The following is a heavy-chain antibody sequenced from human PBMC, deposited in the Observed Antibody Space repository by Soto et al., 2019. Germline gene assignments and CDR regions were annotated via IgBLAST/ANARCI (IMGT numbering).Heavy chain of an antibody. CDR3: ARALLYCSGGSCYREDAFDI. CDR1: GFTFSSYA. Sequence: GGSLRLSCAASGFTFSSYAMSWVRQAPGKGLEWVSAISGSGGSTYYADSVKGRLTISRDNSKNTLYLQMNSLRAEETAVYYCARALLYCSGGSCYREDAFDIWGQGTMVTVSS. J-gene: IGHJ3*02. CDR2: ISGSGGST. V-gene: IGHV3-23*01. D-gene: IGHD2-15*01.